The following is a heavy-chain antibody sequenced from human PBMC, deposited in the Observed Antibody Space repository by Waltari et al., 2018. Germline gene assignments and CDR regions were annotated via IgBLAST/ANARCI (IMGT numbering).Heavy chain of an antibody. D-gene: IGHD6-6*01. CDR1: GFTFSSYA. J-gene: IGHJ4*02. Sequence: EVQLLESGGGLVQPGGSLSLSCAASGFTFSSYAMGWVRQAPGKGLEWVSAISGSGGSTYYADSVKGRFTISRDNSKNTLYLQMNSLRAEDTAVYYCARRPEEELDYWGQGTLVTVSS. CDR3: ARRPEEELDY. CDR2: ISGSGGST. V-gene: IGHV3-23*01.